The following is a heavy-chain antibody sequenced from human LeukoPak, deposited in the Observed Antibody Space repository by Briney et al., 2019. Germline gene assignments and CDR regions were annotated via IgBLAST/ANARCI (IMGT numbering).Heavy chain of an antibody. J-gene: IGHJ4*02. V-gene: IGHV3-21*04. CDR2: ISSSSSYI. D-gene: IGHD2-2*01. CDR3: AKGGYCSSTSCKAGYSYGYADY. Sequence: PGGSLRLSCAASGFTFSSYSMNWVRQAPGKGLEWVSSISSSSSYIYYADSVKGRFTISRDNAKNSLYLQMNSLRAEDTAVYYCAKGGYCSSTSCKAGYSYGYADYWGQGTLVTVSS. CDR1: GFTFSSYS.